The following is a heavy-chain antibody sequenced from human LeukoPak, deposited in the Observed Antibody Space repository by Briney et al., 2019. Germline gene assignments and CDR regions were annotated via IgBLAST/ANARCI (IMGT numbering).Heavy chain of an antibody. CDR2: INQDGTEK. J-gene: IGHJ4*02. CDR1: GFTFTTYW. Sequence: GGSLRLSCAASGFTFTTYWMTWVRQAPGKGLEWVANINQDGTEKYYVDSVKGRFTISRDNAKNSLYLQMNSLRAEDTAVYYCARDVDIVATGAFDYWGQGTLVTVSS. CDR3: ARDVDIVATGAFDY. V-gene: IGHV3-7*01. D-gene: IGHD5-12*01.